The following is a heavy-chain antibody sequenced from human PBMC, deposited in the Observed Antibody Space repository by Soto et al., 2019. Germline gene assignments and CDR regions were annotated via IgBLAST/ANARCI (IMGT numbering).Heavy chain of an antibody. V-gene: IGHV3-23*01. CDR2: ISGSGGST. Sequence: EVQLLESGGGLVQPGGSLRLSCAASGFTFSSYAMSWVRQAPGKGLEWVSAISGSGGSTYYADSVKGRFTISRDNSKNTLYLQMHSLRAEDTAVYYCAKGESVVLVAASMEYWGQGTLVTVSS. CDR3: AKGESVVLVAASMEY. CDR1: GFTFSSYA. J-gene: IGHJ4*02. D-gene: IGHD2-15*01.